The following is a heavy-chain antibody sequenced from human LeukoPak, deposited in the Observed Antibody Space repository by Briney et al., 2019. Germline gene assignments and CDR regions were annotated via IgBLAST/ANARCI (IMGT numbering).Heavy chain of an antibody. Sequence: QPGGSLRLSCAASGFTFSSYAMSWVRQAPGKGLEWVSAISGSGGSTYYADSVKGRFTISRDNSKNTLYLQMNSLRAEDTAVYYCAKVTSGPRGEWELLRVAFDYWGQGTLVTVSS. D-gene: IGHD1-26*01. V-gene: IGHV3-23*01. CDR3: AKVTSGPRGEWELLRVAFDY. CDR2: ISGSGGST. J-gene: IGHJ4*02. CDR1: GFTFSSYA.